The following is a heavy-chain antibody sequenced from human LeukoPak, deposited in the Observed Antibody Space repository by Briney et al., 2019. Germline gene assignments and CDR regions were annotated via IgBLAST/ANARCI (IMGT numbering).Heavy chain of an antibody. Sequence: GASVKVSCKASGYTFTSYYMHWVRQAPGQGLEWMGIINPGGGSTSYAQKFQGRVTMTRDTSTSTVYMELSSLRSEDTAVYYCARLRMATIMAFDIWGQGTMVTVSS. V-gene: IGHV1-46*01. CDR3: ARLRMATIMAFDI. J-gene: IGHJ3*02. D-gene: IGHD5-24*01. CDR2: INPGGGST. CDR1: GYTFTSYY.